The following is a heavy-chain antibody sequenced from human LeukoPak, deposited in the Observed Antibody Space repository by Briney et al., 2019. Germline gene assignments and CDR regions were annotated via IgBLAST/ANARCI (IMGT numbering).Heavy chain of an antibody. D-gene: IGHD6-19*01. J-gene: IGHJ4*02. CDR3: TRRGSARYSGGWFADY. Sequence: GGSLRLSCAASGFTLSSYSMNWVRQAPGKGLEWVSYVGTSSDTIYYADSVKGRFTISRDNAKNSLYLQMNSLRAEDTAVYYCTRRGSARYSGGWFADYWGQGTLVTVSS. CDR2: VGTSSDTI. CDR1: GFTLSSYS. V-gene: IGHV3-48*01.